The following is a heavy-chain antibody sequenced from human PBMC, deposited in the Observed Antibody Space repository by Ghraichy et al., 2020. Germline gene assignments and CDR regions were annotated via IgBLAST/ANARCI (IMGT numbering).Heavy chain of an antibody. CDR2: IYYSGST. CDR1: GGSISSSSYY. D-gene: IGHD3-22*01. J-gene: IGHJ5*02. Sequence: SQTLSLTCTVSGGSISSSSYYWGWIRQPPGKGLEWIGSIYYSGSTYYNPSLKSRVTISVDTSKNQFSLKLSSVTAADTDVYYCARHGDYYDSSGAPNWFDPWGQGTLVTVSS. V-gene: IGHV4-39*01. CDR3: ARHGDYYDSSGAPNWFDP.